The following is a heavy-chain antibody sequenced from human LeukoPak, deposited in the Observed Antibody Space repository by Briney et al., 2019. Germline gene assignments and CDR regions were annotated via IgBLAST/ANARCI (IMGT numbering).Heavy chain of an antibody. D-gene: IGHD1-1*01. CDR1: GYTFTSYD. J-gene: IGHJ6*03. Sequence: ASVKVSCKASGYTFTSYDINWVRQATGQGLEWMGWKNPNSGYTGYAQKFQGRVTITRNTSISTAYMELSSLRSEDAAVYYCARGRTERGPRNYYFYYYMDVWGNGTTVTVSS. V-gene: IGHV1-8*03. CDR3: ARGRTERGPRNYYFYYYMDV. CDR2: KNPNSGYT.